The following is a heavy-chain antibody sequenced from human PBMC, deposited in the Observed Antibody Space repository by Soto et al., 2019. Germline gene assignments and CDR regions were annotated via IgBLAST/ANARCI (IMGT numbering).Heavy chain of an antibody. CDR3: ARGGGPNAFDI. CDR1: GFTFSTYA. V-gene: IGHV3-30-3*01. J-gene: IGHJ3*02. CDR2: ISYDGNNK. Sequence: QVHLVESGGDVVQPGRSLRLSCAASGFTFSTYAMHWVRQAPGKGLEWVAVISYDGNNKYYADSVKGRFTISRDNSKNTRYLQMNSLRAEDTAVYYCARGGGPNAFDIGGQGTMVTVSS. D-gene: IGHD3-16*01.